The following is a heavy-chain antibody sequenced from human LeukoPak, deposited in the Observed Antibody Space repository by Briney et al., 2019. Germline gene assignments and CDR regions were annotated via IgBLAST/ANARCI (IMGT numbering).Heavy chain of an antibody. CDR1: GYTFTSYG. Sequence: ASVKVSCKASGYTFTSYGISWVRQAPGQGLEWMGWISAYNGNTNYAQKLQGRVTMTTHTSTSTAYMELRSLRSDDTAVYYCARDGKGNFRPFEYSSSLWWFDPWGQGTLVTVSS. V-gene: IGHV1-18*01. D-gene: IGHD6-6*01. CDR2: ISAYNGNT. J-gene: IGHJ5*02. CDR3: ARDGKGNFRPFEYSSSLWWFDP.